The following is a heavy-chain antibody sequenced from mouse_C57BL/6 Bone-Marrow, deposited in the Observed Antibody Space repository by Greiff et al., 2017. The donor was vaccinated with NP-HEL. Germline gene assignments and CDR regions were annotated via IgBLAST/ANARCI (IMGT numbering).Heavy chain of an antibody. D-gene: IGHD2-3*01. V-gene: IGHV1-80*01. J-gene: IGHJ1*03. CDR3: VTGDGYYWYFDV. CDR2: IYPGDGDT. Sequence: VKLVESGAELVKPGASVKISCKASGYAFSSYWMNWVKQRPGKGLEWIGQIYPGDGDTNYNGKFKGKATLTADKSSSTAYMQLSSLTSEDSAVYFCVTGDGYYWYFDVWGTGTTVTVSS. CDR1: GYAFSSYW.